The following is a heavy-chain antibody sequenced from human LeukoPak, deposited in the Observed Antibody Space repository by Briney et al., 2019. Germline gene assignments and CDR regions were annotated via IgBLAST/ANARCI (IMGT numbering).Heavy chain of an antibody. CDR3: ARDQYLGIQLLSLYGMDV. CDR2: ISSSSSTI. CDR1: GFTFSSYS. D-gene: IGHD5-18*01. V-gene: IGHV3-48*02. Sequence: PGGSLRLSCAASGFTFSSYSMNWVRQAPGKGLEWVSYISSSSSTIYYADSVKGRFTISRDYAKNSLYLQMNSLRDEDTAVYYCARDQYLGIQLLSLYGMDVWGQGTTVTVSS. J-gene: IGHJ6*02.